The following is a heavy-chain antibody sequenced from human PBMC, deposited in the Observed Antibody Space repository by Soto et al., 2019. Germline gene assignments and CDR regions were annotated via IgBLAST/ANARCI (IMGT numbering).Heavy chain of an antibody. CDR2: ISGSGGST. D-gene: IGHD3-10*01. CDR1: GFTFSSYA. Sequence: GSLRLSCAASGFTFSSYAMSWVRQALGKGLEWVSAISGSGGSTYYADSVKGRFTISRDNSKNTLYLQMNSLRAEGTAVYYCAKYPHYIPLLVDYWGQGTLVTVYS. CDR3: AKYPHYIPLLVDY. V-gene: IGHV3-23*01. J-gene: IGHJ4*02.